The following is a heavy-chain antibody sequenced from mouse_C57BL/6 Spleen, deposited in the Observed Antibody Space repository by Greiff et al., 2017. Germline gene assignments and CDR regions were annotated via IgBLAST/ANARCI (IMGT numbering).Heavy chain of an antibody. Sequence: VQLQQSGPELVKPGASVKISCKASGYAFSSSWMNWVKQRPGKGLEWIGRIYPGDGDTNYNGKFKGKATLTEYKSSSPAYMQLSSLTSEDSAVYCCARYYDYDREFAYWGQGTLVTVSA. D-gene: IGHD2-4*01. CDR1: GYAFSSSW. CDR2: IYPGDGDT. CDR3: ARYYDYDREFAY. J-gene: IGHJ3*01. V-gene: IGHV1-82*01.